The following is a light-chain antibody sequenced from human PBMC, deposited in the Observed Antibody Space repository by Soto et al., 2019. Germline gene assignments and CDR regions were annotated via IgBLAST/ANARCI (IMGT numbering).Light chain of an antibody. CDR2: PAS. CDR1: QSISSY. CDR3: QQSYITLFT. J-gene: IGKJ5*01. Sequence: DIQMTQSPSSLSASVGDRVTITCRASQSISSYVNWYQQKPGKAPELLIYPASSLQSGVPSRFSGSGSGTDFTLTISRLQPADFATYYCQQSYITLFTFGQGTRLEIK. V-gene: IGKV1-39*01.